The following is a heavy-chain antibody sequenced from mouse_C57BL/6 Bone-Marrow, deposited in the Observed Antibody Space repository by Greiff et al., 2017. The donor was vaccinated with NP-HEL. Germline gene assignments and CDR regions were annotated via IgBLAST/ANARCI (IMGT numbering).Heavy chain of an antibody. D-gene: IGHD1-1*01. Sequence: EVQLQESVAELVRPGASVKLSCTASGFNIKNTYMHWVKQRPEQGLEWIGRIDPANGNTKYAPKFQGKATITADTSSNTAYLQLSSLTSEDTAIYYCARSPYYYGSSHYYAMDYWGQGTSVTVSS. CDR1: GFNIKNTY. V-gene: IGHV14-3*01. J-gene: IGHJ4*01. CDR2: IDPANGNT. CDR3: ARSPYYYGSSHYYAMDY.